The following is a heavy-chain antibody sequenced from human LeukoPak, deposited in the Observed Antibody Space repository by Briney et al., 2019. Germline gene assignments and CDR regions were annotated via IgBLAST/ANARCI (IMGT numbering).Heavy chain of an antibody. CDR2: IYHSGST. V-gene: IGHV4-30-2*01. CDR3: VRVAVEMATIKGLVI. J-gene: IGHJ3*02. D-gene: IGHD5-24*01. Sequence: SETLSLTCAVSGGSISSGGYSWSWVRQPPGKGLEWIGYIYHSGSTYYNPSLKSRVTISVDRSKNQFSLKLSSVTAADTAVYYCVRVAVEMATIKGLVIWGRGTMVTVSS. CDR1: GGSISSGGYS.